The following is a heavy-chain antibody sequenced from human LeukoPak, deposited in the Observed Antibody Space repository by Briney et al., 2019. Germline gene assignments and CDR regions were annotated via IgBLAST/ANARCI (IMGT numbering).Heavy chain of an antibody. V-gene: IGHV3-23*01. J-gene: IGHJ4*02. CDR2: ISGSGGST. D-gene: IGHD3-22*01. CDR3: AKDQGIVVVSYPDY. CDR1: GFTFSSYG. Sequence: PGGSLRLSCAASGFTFSSYGMHWVRQAPGKGLEWVSAISGSGGSTYYADSVKGRFTISRDNSKNTLYLQMNSLRAEDTAVYYCAKDQGIVVVSYPDYWGQGTLVTVSS.